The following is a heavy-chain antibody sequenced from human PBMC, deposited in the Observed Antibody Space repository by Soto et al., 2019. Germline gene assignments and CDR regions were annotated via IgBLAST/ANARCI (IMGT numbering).Heavy chain of an antibody. CDR2: TYYRSQWYN. CDR1: GDSVSSNSAA. V-gene: IGHV6-1*01. J-gene: IGHJ6*02. Sequence: PSQTLSLTCAISGDSVSSNSAAWNWIRQSPSRGLEWLGRTYYRSQWYNEYAVSVKSRITINPDTSENQFSLQLNSVTPEDTAVYYCARSRVYDSYNYYGIAVWGQGTTDTVSS. CDR3: ARSRVYDSYNYYGIAV. D-gene: IGHD3-3*01.